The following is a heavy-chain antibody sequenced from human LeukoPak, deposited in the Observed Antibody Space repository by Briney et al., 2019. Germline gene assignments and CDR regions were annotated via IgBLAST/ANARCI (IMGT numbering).Heavy chain of an antibody. J-gene: IGHJ6*02. CDR1: GGTFSSYA. Sequence: SVTVSCKASGGTFSSYAISWVRQAPGQGLEWMGGIIPIFGTANYAQKFQGRVTITADESTSTAYMELSSLRSEDTAVYYCARAPAAMFIHYYYYYGMDVWGQGTTVTVSS. D-gene: IGHD2-2*01. CDR2: IIPIFGTA. CDR3: ARAPAAMFIHYYYYYGMDV. V-gene: IGHV1-69*01.